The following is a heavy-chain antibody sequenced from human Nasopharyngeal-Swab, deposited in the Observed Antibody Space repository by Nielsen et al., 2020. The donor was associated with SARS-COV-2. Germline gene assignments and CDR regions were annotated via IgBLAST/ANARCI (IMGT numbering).Heavy chain of an antibody. J-gene: IGHJ4*02. V-gene: IGHV1-69*13. Sequence: SVKVSCKASGGTFSSYAISCVLHAPGQGLEWMGGVIPIFGTANYAQKFQGRVTITADESTSTAYMELSSLRSEDTAVYYCARAGKKQGATEYYFDYWGQGTLVTVSS. CDR3: ARAGKKQGATEYYFDY. D-gene: IGHD5-12*01. CDR2: VIPIFGTA. CDR1: GGTFSSYA.